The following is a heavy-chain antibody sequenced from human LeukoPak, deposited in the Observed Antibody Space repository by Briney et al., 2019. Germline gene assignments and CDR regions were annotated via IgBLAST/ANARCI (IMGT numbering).Heavy chain of an antibody. CDR2: INPNSGVT. J-gene: IGHJ4*02. V-gene: IGHV1-2*02. CDR3: ARDLAVAGLAMGN. D-gene: IGHD6-13*01. CDR1: GYSFTGYY. Sequence: ASVKVSCKASGYSFTGYYMHWVRQAPGQGLEWMGWINPNSGVTKYAQKFQGRATMTRDTSISTAHMELSRLRSDDTAVYYCARDLAVAGLAMGNWGQGTLVTVSS.